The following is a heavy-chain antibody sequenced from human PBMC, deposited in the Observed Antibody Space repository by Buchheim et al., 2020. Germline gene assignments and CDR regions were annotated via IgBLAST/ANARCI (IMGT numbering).Heavy chain of an antibody. CDR3: ASGGYCTGGVCPSWFDP. CDR2: ISYDGSNK. CDR1: GFTFSSYA. V-gene: IGHV3-30*04. D-gene: IGHD2-8*02. J-gene: IGHJ5*02. Sequence: QVQLVESGGGVVQPGRSLRLSCAASGFTFSSYAMHWVRQAPGKGLEWVAVISYDGSNKYYADSVKGRFTISRDNSKNTLYLQMNSLRAEDTAVYYCASGGYCTGGVCPSWFDPWGQGTL.